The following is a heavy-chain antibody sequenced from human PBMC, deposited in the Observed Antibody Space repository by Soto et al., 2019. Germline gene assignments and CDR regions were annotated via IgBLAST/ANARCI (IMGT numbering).Heavy chain of an antibody. CDR1: GFTFSSYS. V-gene: IGHV3-21*01. CDR2: ISSSSSYI. J-gene: IGHJ1*01. D-gene: IGHD6-19*01. Sequence: EVQLVESGGGLVKPGGSLRLSCAASGFTFSSYSMNWVRQAPGKGLEWVSSISSSSSYIYYADSVKGRFTISRDNAKNSLYLQMNSLRAEDTAAYYCARDQRAVAGISLPPTFQHWGQGTLVTVSS. CDR3: ARDQRAVAGISLPPTFQH.